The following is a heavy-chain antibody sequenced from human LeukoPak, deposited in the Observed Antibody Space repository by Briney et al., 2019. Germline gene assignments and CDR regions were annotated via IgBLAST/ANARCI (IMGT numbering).Heavy chain of an antibody. CDR2: INLDSGGT. Sequence: ASVKVSCKASGYIFIGYYMHWVRQAPGQGLEWMGRINLDSGGTNYAQRFQGRVTMTRDTSISTAYMELSRLISDDTVMYYCARGISRGGGSCGFIMDVWGQGTTVTVS. CDR1: GYIFIGYY. CDR3: ARGISRGGGSCGFIMDV. D-gene: IGHD2-15*01. J-gene: IGHJ6*02. V-gene: IGHV1-2*05.